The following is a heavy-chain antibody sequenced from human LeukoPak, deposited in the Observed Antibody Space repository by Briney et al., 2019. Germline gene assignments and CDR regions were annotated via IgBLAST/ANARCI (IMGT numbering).Heavy chain of an antibody. V-gene: IGHV4-59*08. CDR1: GGSISNYY. D-gene: IGHD6-13*01. CDR2: IYYSGST. CDR3: ARHSHPGSSSWYWDY. Sequence: SETLSLTCTVSGGSISNYYWSWVRQPPGKGLEWIGYIYYSGSTNYNSSLKSRVTISVDTSKNQFSLKLTSVTAADTAAYYCARHSHPGSSSWYWDYWGQGTLVTVSS. J-gene: IGHJ4*02.